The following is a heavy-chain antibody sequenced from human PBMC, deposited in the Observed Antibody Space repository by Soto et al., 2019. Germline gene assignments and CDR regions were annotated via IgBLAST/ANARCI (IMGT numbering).Heavy chain of an antibody. D-gene: IGHD4-17*01. CDR3: ARDGSVTTSWYFDL. V-gene: IGHV3-33*01. CDR1: GFTFSSYG. CDR2: IWYDGSNK. Sequence: QVQLVESGGGVVQPGRSLRLSCAASGFTFSSYGMHWVRQAPGKGLEWVAVIWYDGSNKYYADSVKGRFTISRDNSKNTLYLQMNSLRAEDTAVYYCARDGSVTTSWYFDLWGRGTLVTVSS. J-gene: IGHJ2*01.